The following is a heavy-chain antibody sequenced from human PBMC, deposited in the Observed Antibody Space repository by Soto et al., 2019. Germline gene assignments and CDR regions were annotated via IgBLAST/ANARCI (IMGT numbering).Heavy chain of an antibody. V-gene: IGHV1-69*01. D-gene: IGHD5-18*01. Sequence: QVQLVQSGSEVKKPGSSVKVSCKASGGSFSSNPIRWVRQAPGQGLEWMAGIIPIFATVHYAQKFQGRVTITADESTSTAYMELTSLRSEDMAVYFCARGGRGYSSAPRYYFDYWGQGTLVTVS. CDR1: GGSFSSNP. CDR3: ARGGRGYSSAPRYYFDY. CDR2: IIPIFATV. J-gene: IGHJ4*02.